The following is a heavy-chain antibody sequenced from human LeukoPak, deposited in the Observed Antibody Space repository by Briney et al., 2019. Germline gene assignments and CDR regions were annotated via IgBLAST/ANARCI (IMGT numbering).Heavy chain of an antibody. V-gene: IGHV5-51*01. Sequence: GESLKISCKGSGYSFTSYWIGWVRQMPGKGLEWMGIIYPGDYDTRYSPSFQGQVTISADKSISTAYLQWSSLKASDTAMYYCARHGASGYCSSTSCYEDYWGQGTLVTVSS. J-gene: IGHJ4*02. D-gene: IGHD2-2*01. CDR2: IYPGDYDT. CDR3: ARHGASGYCSSTSCYEDY. CDR1: GYSFTSYW.